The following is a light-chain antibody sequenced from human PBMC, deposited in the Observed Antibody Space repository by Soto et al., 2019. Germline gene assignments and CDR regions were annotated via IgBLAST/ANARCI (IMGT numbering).Light chain of an antibody. J-gene: IGKJ2*01. CDR3: QQYDSWPQT. CDR2: KAS. V-gene: IGKV1-5*03. Sequence: DIQMTQSPSTLSASVGDRVIIICRASQSISSWLAWYQQKPGKAPKLLIYKASSLESGVPSRFSGSGSGTEFTLTISNLQSEDFAVYWCQQYDSWPQTYGQGTRLEIK. CDR1: QSISSW.